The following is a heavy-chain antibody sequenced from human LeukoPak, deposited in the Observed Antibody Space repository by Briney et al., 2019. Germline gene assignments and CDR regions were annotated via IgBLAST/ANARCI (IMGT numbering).Heavy chain of an antibody. CDR1: GFTLSTYW. V-gene: IGHV3-7*01. J-gene: IGHJ4*02. CDR3: ARDRGSSGRLGRFDN. CDR2: IKQDGSEK. D-gene: IGHD6-19*01. Sequence: RTGGSLRLSCAASGFTLSTYWMTWVRQAPGKGLEWVANIKQDGSEKYYVDSVKGRFTISRDNAKKLLYLQMNSLRVEDTAVYYRARDRGSSGRLGRFDNWGQGTLVTVSP.